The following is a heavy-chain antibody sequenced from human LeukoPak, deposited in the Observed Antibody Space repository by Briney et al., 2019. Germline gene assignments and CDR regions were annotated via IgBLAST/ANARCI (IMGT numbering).Heavy chain of an antibody. CDR1: GYTFTSYS. D-gene: IGHD2-2*03. V-gene: IGHV1-18*01. Sequence: ASVKVSCKASGYTFTSYSISWVRQAPGQGLEWMGWISAYNGNTNYAQKLQGRVTITADESTSTAYMELSSLRSEDTAVYYCARVVGYCSSTSCYEEGNWFDPWGQGTLVTVSS. CDR2: ISAYNGNT. CDR3: ARVVGYCSSTSCYEEGNWFDP. J-gene: IGHJ5*02.